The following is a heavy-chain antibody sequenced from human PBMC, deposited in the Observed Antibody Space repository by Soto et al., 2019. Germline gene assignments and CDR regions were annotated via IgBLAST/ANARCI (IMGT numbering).Heavy chain of an antibody. Sequence: SETLSLTCTVSGGSISSSSYYWGWIRQHPGKGLEWIGSIYYSGSTYYNPSLKSRVAISVDTSKNQFSLYLNSVTAADTAVYYCARWVEVSLDYFDSWGQGTPVTVSS. D-gene: IGHD2-15*01. CDR1: GGSISSSSYY. CDR2: IYYSGST. V-gene: IGHV4-39*07. J-gene: IGHJ4*02. CDR3: ARWVEVSLDYFDS.